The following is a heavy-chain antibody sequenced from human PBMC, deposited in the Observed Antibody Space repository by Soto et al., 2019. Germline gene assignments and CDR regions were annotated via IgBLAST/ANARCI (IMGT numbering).Heavy chain of an antibody. V-gene: IGHV1-46*01. CDR3: ARVHYDFWSVKSPHDAFDI. CDR1: GYTFTSYY. J-gene: IGHJ3*02. D-gene: IGHD3-3*01. Sequence: GASVKVSCKASGYTFTSYYMHWVRQAPGQGLEWMGIINPSGGSTSYAQKFQGRVTMTRDTSTSTVYMELSSLRSEDTAVYYCARVHYDFWSVKSPHDAFDIWGQGTMVTVSS. CDR2: INPSGGST.